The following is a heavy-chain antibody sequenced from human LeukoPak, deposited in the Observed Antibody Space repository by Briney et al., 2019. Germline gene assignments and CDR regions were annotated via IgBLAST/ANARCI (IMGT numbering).Heavy chain of an antibody. D-gene: IGHD1-26*01. J-gene: IGHJ4*02. CDR2: INHSGST. Sequence: SETLSLTCAVYGGSFSGYYWSWIRQPPGKGLEWIGEINHSGSTNYNPSLKSRVTISVDTSKNQFSLKLSSVTAADTAVYYCAREVGATSAYYFDYWGQGTLVTVSS. V-gene: IGHV4-34*01. CDR1: GGSFSGYY. CDR3: AREVGATSAYYFDY.